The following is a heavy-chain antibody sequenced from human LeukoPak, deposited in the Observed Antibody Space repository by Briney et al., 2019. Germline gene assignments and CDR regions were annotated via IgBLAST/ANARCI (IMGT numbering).Heavy chain of an antibody. CDR1: GGSIIRYY. V-gene: IGHV4-59*01. D-gene: IGHD2-2*01. Sequence: PSQSLSLTCTLSGGSIIRYYCTCIRQPPGKGRGCLGYIYYTGSTNYNPSLKSRVTISVDTSKNQFSLKLSSVTAADTAVYYCARGKPATDLDYWGQGTLVTVSS. CDR2: IYYTGST. CDR3: ARGKPATDLDY. J-gene: IGHJ4*02.